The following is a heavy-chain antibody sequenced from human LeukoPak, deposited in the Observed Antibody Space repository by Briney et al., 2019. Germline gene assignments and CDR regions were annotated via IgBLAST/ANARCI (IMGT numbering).Heavy chain of an antibody. V-gene: IGHV4-38-2*01. J-gene: IGHJ5*02. CDR3: ARAYSNCFDP. Sequence: SETLSLTCAVSGYSISSGYYWGCIRQPPGKGLGWLGSLYHRARTYNMPSLKSRVTMSVDTSKNQFSLKLTSVTAADTALYYCARAYSNCFDPWGQGTLVTVSS. D-gene: IGHD4-11*01. CDR2: LYHRART. CDR1: GYSISSGYY.